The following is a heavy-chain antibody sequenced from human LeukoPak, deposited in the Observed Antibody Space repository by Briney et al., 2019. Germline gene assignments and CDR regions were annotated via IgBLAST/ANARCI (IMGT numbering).Heavy chain of an antibody. D-gene: IGHD3-10*01. Sequence: ASVKVSCKASGYTFTSYDINWVRQATGQGLEWMGWMNPNSGNTGYAQKFQGRVTMTRNTSISTAYMELSSLRSEDTAVYYCARVITVVQGVLLYYFDYWGQGTLVTVSS. J-gene: IGHJ4*02. CDR3: ARVITVVQGVLLYYFDY. CDR2: MNPNSGNT. V-gene: IGHV1-8*01. CDR1: GYTFTSYD.